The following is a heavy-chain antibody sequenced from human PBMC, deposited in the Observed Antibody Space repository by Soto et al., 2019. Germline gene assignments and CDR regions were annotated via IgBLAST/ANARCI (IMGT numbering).Heavy chain of an antibody. Sequence: QVQLVESGGGLVRPGGSLRLSCTVSEFSFSDHFMSWIRQAQGKGLEWVSYISGSSTYIQYADSVKGRFTISRDNAKNFLYLQMNSLRAEDTAVYYCARGHSDSWYYFDYWGQGTLVTVSS. CDR2: ISGSSTYI. J-gene: IGHJ4*02. CDR1: EFSFSDHF. V-gene: IGHV3-11*05. CDR3: ARGHSDSWYYFDY. D-gene: IGHD4-4*01.